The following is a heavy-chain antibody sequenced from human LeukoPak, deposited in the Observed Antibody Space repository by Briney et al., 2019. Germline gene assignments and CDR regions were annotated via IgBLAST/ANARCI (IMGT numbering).Heavy chain of an antibody. D-gene: IGHD2-15*01. V-gene: IGHV3-30*01. CDR3: GSDKKGIWNFDY. CDR2: ISYDGSTK. CDR1: GITFSDYA. Sequence: GGSLRLSCAASGITFSDYAMHWVRQAPGKGLEWVAVISYDGSTKYYADSVKGRFTISRDDSTNTLSLQMNSLRVEDTALYYGGSDKKGIWNFDYWGQGTLVTVSS. J-gene: IGHJ4*02.